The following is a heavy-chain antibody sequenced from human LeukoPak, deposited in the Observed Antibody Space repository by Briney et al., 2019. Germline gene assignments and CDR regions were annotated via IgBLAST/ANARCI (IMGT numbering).Heavy chain of an antibody. CDR2: INPNSGGT. D-gene: IGHD6-13*01. CDR3: ARDAYSSSWYRGGELEY. V-gene: IGHV1-2*04. Sequence: GASVKLSCKASGYAFTGYYMHWVRQAPGQGLEWMGWINPNSGGTNYAQKFQGWVTMTRDTSISTAYMELSRLRSDDTAMYYCARDAYSSSWYRGGELEYWGQGTLVTVSS. J-gene: IGHJ4*02. CDR1: GYAFTGYY.